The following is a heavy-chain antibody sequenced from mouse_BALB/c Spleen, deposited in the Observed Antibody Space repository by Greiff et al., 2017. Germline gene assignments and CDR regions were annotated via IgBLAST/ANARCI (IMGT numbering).Heavy chain of an antibody. CDR2: IYWDDDK. CDR1: GFSLSTSGMG. CDR3: ARKRGYFDV. Sequence: QVTLKVSGPGILQPSQTLSLTCSFSGFSLSTSGMGVSWIRQPSGKGLEWLAHIYWDDDKRYNPSLKSRLTISKDTSRNQVFLKITSVDTADTATYYCARKRGYFDVWGAGTTVTVSS. V-gene: IGHV8-12*01. J-gene: IGHJ1*01.